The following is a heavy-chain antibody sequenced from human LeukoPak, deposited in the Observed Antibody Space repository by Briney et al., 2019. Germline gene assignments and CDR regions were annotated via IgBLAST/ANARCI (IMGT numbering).Heavy chain of an antibody. CDR1: GLTFSSYG. D-gene: IGHD4-17*01. CDR3: ARAPTTVTTVYY. Sequence: GGSLRLSCAASGLTFSSYGMHWVRQAPGKGLEWVAVISYDGSNKYYADSVKGRFTISRDNSKNTLYLQMNSLRAEDTAVYYCARAPTTVTTVYYWGQGTLVTVSS. CDR2: ISYDGSNK. J-gene: IGHJ4*02. V-gene: IGHV3-30*19.